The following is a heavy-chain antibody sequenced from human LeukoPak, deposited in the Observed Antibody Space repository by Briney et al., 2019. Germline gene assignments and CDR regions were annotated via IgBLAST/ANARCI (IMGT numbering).Heavy chain of an antibody. V-gene: IGHV4-59*01. Sequence: SETLSLTCTVSGGSISSYYWSWIRQPPGKGLEWIGYIYYGGSTNYNPSLKSRVTISVDTSKNQFSLKLSSVTAADTAVYYCARALSIFGVVYYFDYWGQGTLVTVSS. CDR2: IYYGGST. J-gene: IGHJ4*02. CDR3: ARALSIFGVVYYFDY. CDR1: GGSISSYY. D-gene: IGHD3-3*01.